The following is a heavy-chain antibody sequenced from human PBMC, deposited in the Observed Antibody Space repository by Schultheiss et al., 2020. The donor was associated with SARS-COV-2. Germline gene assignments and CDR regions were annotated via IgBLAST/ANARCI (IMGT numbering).Heavy chain of an antibody. V-gene: IGHV3-21*01. Sequence: GESLKISCTASGFTFGDYAMSWFRQAPGKGLEWVSSISSSSSYIYYADSVKGRFTISRDNAKNSLYLQMNSLRAEDTAVYYCAREAYDFWSGYYTPWFDPWGQGTLVTVSS. CDR1: GFTFGDYA. J-gene: IGHJ5*02. D-gene: IGHD3-3*01. CDR2: ISSSSSYI. CDR3: AREAYDFWSGYYTPWFDP.